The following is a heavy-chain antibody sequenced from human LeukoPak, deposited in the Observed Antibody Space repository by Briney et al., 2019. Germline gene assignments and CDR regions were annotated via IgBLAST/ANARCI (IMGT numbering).Heavy chain of an antibody. CDR3: ARRRGSGSYDY. D-gene: IGHD1-26*01. V-gene: IGHV4-34*01. J-gene: IGHJ4*02. CDR1: GGSFSGYY. CDR2: INHSGST. Sequence: PSETLSLTCAVYGGSFSGYYWSWIRQPPGKGLEWIGEINHSGSTNYNPSLKSRVTISVDTSKNQFSLKLSSVTAADTAVYYCARRRGSGSYDYWGQGTLVTVSS.